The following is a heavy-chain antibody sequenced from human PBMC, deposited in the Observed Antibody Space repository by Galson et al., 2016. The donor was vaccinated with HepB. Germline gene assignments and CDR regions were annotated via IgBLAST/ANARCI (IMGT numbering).Heavy chain of an antibody. J-gene: IGHJ2*01. D-gene: IGHD4-11*01. CDR2: INPGTGGT. Sequence: SVKVSCKASGYTFAGYYIHWVRQAPGQGLEWIGWINPGTGGTNYAQKFQGRVTMTRDTSISTAYLELSRLTSDDTAVYYCARGDDYSHLSDLWGRGTLVPVSS. CDR1: GYTFAGYY. CDR3: ARGDDYSHLSDL. V-gene: IGHV1-2*02.